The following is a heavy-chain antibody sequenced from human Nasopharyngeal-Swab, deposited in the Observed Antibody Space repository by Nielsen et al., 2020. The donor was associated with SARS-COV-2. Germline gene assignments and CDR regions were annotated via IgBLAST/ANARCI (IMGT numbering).Heavy chain of an antibody. CDR3: ARGRAIVVVVAATSDY. D-gene: IGHD2-15*01. CDR1: GFTFSSYG. J-gene: IGHJ4*02. CDR2: ISYDGSNK. Sequence: GESLKISCAASGFTFSSYGMHWVRQAPGKGLKWVAVISYDGSNKYYADSVKGRFTISRDNSKNTLYLQMNSLRAEDTAVYYCARGRAIVVVVAATSDYWGQGTLVTVSS. V-gene: IGHV3-30*03.